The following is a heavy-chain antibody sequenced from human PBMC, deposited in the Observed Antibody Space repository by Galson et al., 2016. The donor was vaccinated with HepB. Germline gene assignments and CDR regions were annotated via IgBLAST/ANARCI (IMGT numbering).Heavy chain of an antibody. J-gene: IGHJ5*02. CDR2: IYYNGST. V-gene: IGHV4-39*01. D-gene: IGHD3-10*01. CDR3: ARHPRFGEAISNWFDP. CDR1: SGSISSSSHY. Sequence: SETLSLTCTVSSGSISSSSHYWGWIRQPPGKGLEWIGSIYYNGSTYYNPSLKSRVTISVDTSRDHFSLKLRFVTAADTAVYYCARHPRFGEAISNWFDPWGQGTLVTVSS.